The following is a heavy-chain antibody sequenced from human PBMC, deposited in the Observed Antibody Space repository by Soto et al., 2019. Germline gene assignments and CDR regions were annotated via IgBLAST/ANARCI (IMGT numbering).Heavy chain of an antibody. CDR1: GFTFSSYA. CDR3: AKDRAYYCSSTSCYGEGFDY. V-gene: IGHV3-23*01. J-gene: IGHJ4*02. Sequence: GGSLRLSCAASGFTFSSYAMSWVRQAPGKGLEWVSAISGSGGSTYYADSVKGRFTISRDNSKNTLYLQMNSLRAEDTAVYYCAKDRAYYCSSTSCYGEGFDYWGQGTLVTVSS. D-gene: IGHD2-2*01. CDR2: ISGSGGST.